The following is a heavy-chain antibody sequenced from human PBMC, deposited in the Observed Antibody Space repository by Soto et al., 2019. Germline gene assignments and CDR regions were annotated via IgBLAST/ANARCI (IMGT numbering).Heavy chain of an antibody. CDR3: ARSEPNYGSGSYYDTVTAITG. CDR2: IIPIFGTA. J-gene: IGHJ4*02. D-gene: IGHD3-10*01. Sequence: EASVKVSCKASGGTFSSYAISWVRQAPGQGLEWMGGIIPIFGTANYAQKFQGRVTITADESTSTAYMELSSLRSEDTAVYYCARSEPNYGSGSYYDTVTAITGWGQGTLVTVSS. V-gene: IGHV1-69*13. CDR1: GGTFSSYA.